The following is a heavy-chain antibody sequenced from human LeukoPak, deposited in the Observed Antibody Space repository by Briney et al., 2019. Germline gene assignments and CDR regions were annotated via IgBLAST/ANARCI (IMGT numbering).Heavy chain of an antibody. V-gene: IGHV4-31*03. D-gene: IGHD3-22*01. CDR2: TSHGGHT. CDR1: GGSISSGGYY. J-gene: IGHJ4*02. Sequence: SETLSLTCTVSGGSISSGGYYWSWIRQHPGKGLEWIGETSHGGHTNYNPSLKSRVTISIDTSKNQFSLKLTSVTAADTAVYYCARDNDSSGTPQRTFDYWGQGTLVTVSS. CDR3: ARDNDSSGTPQRTFDY.